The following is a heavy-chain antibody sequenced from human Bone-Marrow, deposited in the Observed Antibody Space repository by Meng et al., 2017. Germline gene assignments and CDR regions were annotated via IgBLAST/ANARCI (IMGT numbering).Heavy chain of an antibody. D-gene: IGHD6-6*01. CDR1: GGSRSNGGYS. V-gene: IGHV4-30-2*01. CDR2: IYHSGST. Sequence: QLQLQESGSGLVKPSQTLSPTCAVSGGSRSNGGYSLSWIQQPPGKGLEWIGYIYHSGSTYYNPSLKSRVTISVDMSKNQFSLKLSSVTAADTAVYYCARGKSNSSPPFDPWGQGTLVTVSS. CDR3: ARGKSNSSPPFDP. J-gene: IGHJ5*02.